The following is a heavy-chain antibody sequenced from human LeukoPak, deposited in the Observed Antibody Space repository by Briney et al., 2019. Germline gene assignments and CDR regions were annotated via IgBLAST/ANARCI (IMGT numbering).Heavy chain of an antibody. Sequence: PGGSLRLSCAASGFTFSSYALSWVRQAPGKGMEWVSTVSGSGHTTYYADSVKGRFTISRDNSKNTLYLQMNSLRAEDTAVYYCAKDGSQWLVPAFDYWGQGTLVTVSS. V-gene: IGHV3-23*01. CDR3: AKDGSQWLVPAFDY. CDR1: GFTFSSYA. CDR2: VSGSGHTT. D-gene: IGHD6-19*01. J-gene: IGHJ4*02.